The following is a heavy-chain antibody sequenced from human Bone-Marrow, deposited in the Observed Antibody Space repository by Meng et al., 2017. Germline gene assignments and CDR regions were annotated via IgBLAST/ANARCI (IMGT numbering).Heavy chain of an antibody. V-gene: IGHV3-9*01. J-gene: IGHJ5*02. CDR2: ISWNSGSI. D-gene: IGHD3-10*01. CDR3: AKGLWFGELLQNWFDP. CDR1: GFTFDDYA. Sequence: EDELVEAGGAVVQPGRSLRLSCAASGFTFDDYAMHWVRQAPGKGLEWVSGISWNSGSIGYADSVKGRFTISRDNAKNSLYLQMNSLRAEDTALYYCAKGLWFGELLQNWFDPWGQGTLVTVSS.